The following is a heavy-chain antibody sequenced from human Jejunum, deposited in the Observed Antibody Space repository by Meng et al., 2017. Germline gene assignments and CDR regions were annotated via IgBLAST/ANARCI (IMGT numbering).Heavy chain of an antibody. CDR2: IWYDGSGK. Sequence: GGSLRLSCAASGFIFNKYGMHWVRQAPGKGLEWVALIWYDGSGKYYADSVKGRFTVSRDDSKNTLYLQMSSLRVEDTAVYYCARDLNYYSSDLELAYWGPGNQV. CDR1: GFIFNKYG. J-gene: IGHJ4*01. D-gene: IGHD3-22*01. V-gene: IGHV3-33*01. CDR3: ARDLNYYSSDLELAY.